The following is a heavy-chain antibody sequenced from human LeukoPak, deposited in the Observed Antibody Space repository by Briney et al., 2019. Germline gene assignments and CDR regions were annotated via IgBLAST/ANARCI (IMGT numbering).Heavy chain of an antibody. Sequence: GGSLRLSCAASGFTFRSYSMNWARQAPGKGLEWVSYISTSSDTIYYADSVKGRFTISRDNAKNSLYLQMNSLRDEDTALYYCARGLGYYDNSGSSYFDSWGQGTLVTVSS. CDR2: ISTSSDTI. CDR1: GFTFRSYS. V-gene: IGHV3-48*02. D-gene: IGHD3-22*01. CDR3: ARGLGYYDNSGSSYFDS. J-gene: IGHJ4*02.